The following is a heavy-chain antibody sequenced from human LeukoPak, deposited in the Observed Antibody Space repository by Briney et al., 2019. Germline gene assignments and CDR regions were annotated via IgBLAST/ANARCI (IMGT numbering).Heavy chain of an antibody. J-gene: IGHJ4*02. CDR3: ARELDNGSWSTAYFVY. Sequence: ASVKVSCKASGYTFTSYAMHWVRQAPGQRLEWMGWINAGNGNTKYSQKFQGRVTITRDTSASTAYMELSSLRSEDTAVYYCARELDNGSWSTAYFVYWGQGTMVTVSS. CDR2: INAGNGNT. CDR1: GYTFTSYA. V-gene: IGHV1-3*01. D-gene: IGHD6-13*01.